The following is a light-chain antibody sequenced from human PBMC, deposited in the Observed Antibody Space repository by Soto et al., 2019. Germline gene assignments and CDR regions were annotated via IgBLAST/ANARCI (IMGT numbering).Light chain of an antibody. CDR1: QFIGNY. CDR2: GAT. Sequence: DIRMTQSPSSLSASVGDGVTITCRASQFIGNYLNWYQHRPGKVPEVLIYGATTLQSGVPSRFIGSGYGPDVTLTISSLQPEDSATYYCQHVYSFPHTFGQGTKLEV. V-gene: IGKV1-39*01. J-gene: IGKJ2*01. CDR3: QHVYSFPHT.